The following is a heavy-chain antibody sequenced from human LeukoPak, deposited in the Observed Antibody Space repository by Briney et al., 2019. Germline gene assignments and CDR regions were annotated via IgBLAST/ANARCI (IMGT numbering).Heavy chain of an antibody. V-gene: IGHV3-23*01. CDR1: GFTFSSHA. CDR2: ISGSGGST. Sequence: PGGSLRLSCAASGFTFSSHAMSWVRQAPGKGLEWVSAISGSGGSTYYADSVKGRFTISRDNSKNTLYLQMNSLRAEDTAVYYCAKCGHYYYYYMDVWGKGTTVTVSS. J-gene: IGHJ6*03. CDR3: AKCGHYYYYYMDV.